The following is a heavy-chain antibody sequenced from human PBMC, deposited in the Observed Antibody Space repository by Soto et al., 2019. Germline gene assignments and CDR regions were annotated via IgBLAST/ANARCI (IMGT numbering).Heavy chain of an antibody. CDR3: AKRGTTVFPQDWFGP. CDR2: INPNSGGT. CDR1: GYTFTGYY. J-gene: IGHJ5*02. D-gene: IGHD4-17*01. V-gene: IGHV1-2*02. Sequence: ASVKVSCKASGYTFTGYYMHWVRQAPGQGLEWMGWINPNSGGTNYAQKFQGRVTMTRDTSISTAYMELSRLRSEDTAVYYCAKRGTTVFPQDWFGPWGPGTQVTVSS.